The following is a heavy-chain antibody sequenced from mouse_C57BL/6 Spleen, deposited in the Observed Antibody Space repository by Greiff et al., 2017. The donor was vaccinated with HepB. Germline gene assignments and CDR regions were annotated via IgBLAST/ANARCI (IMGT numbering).Heavy chain of an antibody. D-gene: IGHD2-4*01. CDR3: ARDYVRSTGFAY. V-gene: IGHV2-2*01. J-gene: IGHJ3*01. CDR1: GFSLTSYG. Sequence: QVHVKQSGPGLVQPSQSLSITCTVSGFSLTSYGVHWVRQSPGKGLEWLGAIWSGGSTDYNAAFISRLSISKDNSKSQVFFKMNSLQADDTAIYYCARDYVRSTGFAYWGQGTLVTVSA. CDR2: IWSGGST.